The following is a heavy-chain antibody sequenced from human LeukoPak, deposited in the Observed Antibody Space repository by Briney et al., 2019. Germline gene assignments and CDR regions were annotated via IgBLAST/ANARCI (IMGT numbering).Heavy chain of an antibody. CDR2: IRYDGSNK. V-gene: IGHV3-30*02. Sequence: PGGSLRLSCAASGFTFSSYGMHWVRQAPGKGLEGVAFIRYDGSNKYYADSVKGRFTISRDNSKNTLYLQMNSLRAEDTAVYYCAKRGATTVDYWGQGTLVTVSS. J-gene: IGHJ4*02. CDR1: GFTFSSYG. D-gene: IGHD1-26*01. CDR3: AKRGATTVDY.